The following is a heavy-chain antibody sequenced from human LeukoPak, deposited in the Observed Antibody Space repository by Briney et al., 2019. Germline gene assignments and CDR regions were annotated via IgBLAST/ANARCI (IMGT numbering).Heavy chain of an antibody. J-gene: IGHJ4*02. D-gene: IGHD4-11*01. CDR2: IYTSGST. CDR1: GGSISSYY. Sequence: SETLSLTCTVSGGSISSYYWSWIRQPAGKGLEWIGRIYTSGSTNYNPSLKSRVTMSVDTSRNQFALKLSSVTAADTAVYYCARVYSNYGHYDYWGQGTLVTVSS. CDR3: ARVYSNYGHYDY. V-gene: IGHV4-4*07.